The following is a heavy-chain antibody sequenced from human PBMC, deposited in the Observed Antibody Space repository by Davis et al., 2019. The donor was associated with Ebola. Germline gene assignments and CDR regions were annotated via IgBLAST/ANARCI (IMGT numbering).Heavy chain of an antibody. D-gene: IGHD3-22*01. J-gene: IGHJ6*04. Sequence: SVKVSCKASGGTFSSYTISWVRQAPGQGLEWMGRIIPILGIANYAQKFQGRVTITADKSTSTAYMELSSLRSEDTAVYYCARDGEYYYDSSGYWSYYYGMDVWGKGTTVTVSS. CDR1: GGTFSSYT. CDR3: ARDGEYYYDSSGYWSYYYGMDV. CDR2: IIPILGIA. V-gene: IGHV1-69*04.